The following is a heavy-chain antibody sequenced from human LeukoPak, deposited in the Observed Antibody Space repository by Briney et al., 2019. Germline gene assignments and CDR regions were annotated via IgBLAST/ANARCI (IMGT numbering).Heavy chain of an antibody. D-gene: IGHD2-2*01. Sequence: SETLSLTCTVSGGSISSYYWSWIRQPAGKGLEWIGRIYTSGSTNYNPSLKSRVTMSVDTSKNQFSLKLSSVTAADTAVYYCARDFVVVPAAPRYNWFDPWGQGTLVTVSS. CDR2: IYTSGST. V-gene: IGHV4-4*07. J-gene: IGHJ5*02. CDR3: ARDFVVVPAAPRYNWFDP. CDR1: GGSISSYY.